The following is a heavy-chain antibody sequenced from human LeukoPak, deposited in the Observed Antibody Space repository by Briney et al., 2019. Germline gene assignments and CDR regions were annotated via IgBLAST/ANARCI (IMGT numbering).Heavy chain of an antibody. Sequence: GGSLRLSCAASGFTFSSYSMNWVRQAPGKGLEWVSSISSSSSYIYYADSVKGRFTISRDNAKNSLYLQMNSLRAEDTAVYYCARDTYYDILAGPSRLDVWGKGTTVTVSS. CDR1: GFTFSSYS. V-gene: IGHV3-21*01. CDR2: ISSSSSYI. J-gene: IGHJ6*04. D-gene: IGHD3-9*01. CDR3: ARDTYYDILAGPSRLDV.